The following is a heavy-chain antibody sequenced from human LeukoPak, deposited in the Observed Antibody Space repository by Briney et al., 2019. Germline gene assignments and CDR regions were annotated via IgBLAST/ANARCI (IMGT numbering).Heavy chain of an antibody. CDR2: IYYSGST. V-gene: IGHV4-59*12. CDR3: ARDLEGVVAAEAGRFDP. Sequence: SETLSLTCTVSGGSISSYYWSWIRQPPGKGLEWIGYIYYSGSTYYNPSLKSRVTISVDTSKNQFSLKLSSVTAADTAVYYCARDLEGVVAAEAGRFDPWGQGTLVTVSS. D-gene: IGHD2-15*01. J-gene: IGHJ5*02. CDR1: GGSISSYY.